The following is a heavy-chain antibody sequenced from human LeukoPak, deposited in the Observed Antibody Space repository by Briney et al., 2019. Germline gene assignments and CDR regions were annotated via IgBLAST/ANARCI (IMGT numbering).Heavy chain of an antibody. V-gene: IGHV3-74*01. J-gene: IGHJ4*02. D-gene: IGHD6-13*01. Sequence: GGSLRLSCAASGFTFSSYWMHWVRQAPGKGLVWVSRINTDGSSTSYADSVKGRFTISRDNAKNTLYLQMNSLRAEDTAVYYCARDMGRGSSWYPLKYWGQGTLVTVSS. CDR1: GFTFSSYW. CDR3: ARDMGRGSSWYPLKY. CDR2: INTDGSST.